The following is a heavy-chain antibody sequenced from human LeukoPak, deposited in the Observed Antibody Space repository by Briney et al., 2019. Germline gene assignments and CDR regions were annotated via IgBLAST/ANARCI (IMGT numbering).Heavy chain of an antibody. CDR3: ARVVTYSSSWNPSIHDYHYYYVDV. J-gene: IGHJ6*03. D-gene: IGHD6-13*01. Sequence: SETLSLTCTVSGGSISRSSYYWGWIRQAPGKGLEWIGSIYYSGSPYYNPSLKSRVTISLDTSKNQFSLNLSSVTAADTAVYYCARVVTYSSSWNPSIHDYHYYYVDVWGKGTTVTVSS. CDR2: IYYSGSP. CDR1: GGSISRSSYY. V-gene: IGHV4-39*07.